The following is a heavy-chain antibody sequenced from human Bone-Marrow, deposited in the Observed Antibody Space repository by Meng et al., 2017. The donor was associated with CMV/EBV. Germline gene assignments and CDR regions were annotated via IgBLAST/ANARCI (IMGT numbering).Heavy chain of an antibody. V-gene: IGHV3-21*01. CDR2: ISSSSSYT. Sequence: GESLKISCAASGFTFSSDSMNWVRQAPGKGQEWVSPISSSSSYTYYADSVKGRFTISRDNAKNSLYLQMNSLRAEDTAVYYCARAAPATVAGYYYGMDDWGQGTTVTVSS. CDR3: ARAAPATVAGYYYGMDD. J-gene: IGHJ6*02. CDR1: GFTFSSDS. D-gene: IGHD6-19*01.